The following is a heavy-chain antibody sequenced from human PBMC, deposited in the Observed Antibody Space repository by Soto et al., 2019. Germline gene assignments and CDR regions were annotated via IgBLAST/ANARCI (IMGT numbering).Heavy chain of an antibody. D-gene: IGHD3-10*01. CDR2: MNPNSGNT. Sequence: ASVKVSCKASGYTFTSYDINWVRQATGQGLEWMGWMNPNSGNTGCAQKFQGRVTMTRNTSISTAYMGLSSLRSEDTAVYCCASIGGYFGSGSYHYSYYMDVWGKGTTVTVSS. CDR1: GYTFTSYD. CDR3: ASIGGYFGSGSYHYSYYMDV. V-gene: IGHV1-8*01. J-gene: IGHJ6*03.